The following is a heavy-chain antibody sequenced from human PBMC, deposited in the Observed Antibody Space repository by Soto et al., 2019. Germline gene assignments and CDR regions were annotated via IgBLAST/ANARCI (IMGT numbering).Heavy chain of an antibody. D-gene: IGHD2-21*02. Sequence: EVQLLESGGGLVQPGGSLRLSCAASGFTFSSYTMSWVRQAPGKGLEWVSGISATGGSTYYADSVKGRFTFSRENSKNTLYLQMNSLRAEDTAVYYCAKGFIRDCGGDCTVDTWGQGTLVTVSS. CDR2: ISATGGST. CDR1: GFTFSSYT. V-gene: IGHV3-23*01. J-gene: IGHJ5*02. CDR3: AKGFIRDCGGDCTVDT.